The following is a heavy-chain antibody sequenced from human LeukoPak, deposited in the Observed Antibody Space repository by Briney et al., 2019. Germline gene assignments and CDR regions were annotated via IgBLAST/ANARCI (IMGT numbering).Heavy chain of an antibody. CDR3: ARGTPGMVRGVVSDY. J-gene: IGHJ4*02. V-gene: IGHV3-53*01. D-gene: IGHD3-10*01. CDR2: ST. Sequence: STYYAGSVKGRFAISRDNSKNALYLQMNSLRAEDTAVYYCARGTPGMVRGVVSDYWGQGTLVTVSS.